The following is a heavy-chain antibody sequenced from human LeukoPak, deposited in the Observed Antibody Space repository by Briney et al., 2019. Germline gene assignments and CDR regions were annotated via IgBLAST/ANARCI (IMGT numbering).Heavy chain of an antibody. J-gene: IGHJ4*02. CDR3: ARGLYNWNDVYFDY. CDR1: GYTFTSYD. V-gene: IGHV1-8*03. Sequence: ASVKVSCKASGYTFTSYDINWVRQATGQGLEWMGWMNPNSGNTGYAQKFQGRVTITRNTSISTAYMELSSLRSEDTAVYYCARGLYNWNDVYFDYRGQGTLVTVSS. D-gene: IGHD1-1*01. CDR2: MNPNSGNT.